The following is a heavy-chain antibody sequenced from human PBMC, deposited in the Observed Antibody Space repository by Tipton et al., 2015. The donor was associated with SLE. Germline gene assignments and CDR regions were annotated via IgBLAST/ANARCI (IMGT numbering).Heavy chain of an antibody. V-gene: IGHV3-23*01. J-gene: IGHJ3*02. D-gene: IGHD6-19*01. CDR1: GFTFSTYA. CDR3: ARGPGIAVAGNSDAFDI. CDR2: ISGSGGTT. Sequence: SLRLSCAASGFTFSTYAMSWVRQAPGKGLEWVSSISGSGGTTYYADSMKGRFTISRDNSKNTLYLQMNSLRAEDTAVYYCARGPGIAVAGNSDAFDIWGQGTMVTVSS.